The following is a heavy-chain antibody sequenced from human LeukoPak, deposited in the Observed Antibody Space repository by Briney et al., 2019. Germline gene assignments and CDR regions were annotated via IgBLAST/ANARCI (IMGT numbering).Heavy chain of an antibody. CDR2: INIDGSNT. V-gene: IGHV3-74*01. Sequence: QSGGSLRLSCAASGLPFSSYWMHWVRQAPGKGLVWVSRINIDGSNTNYADSVKGRFTISRDNAKNTLYLQMDSLRAEDTAVYYCARSLGGAYDYWGQGTLVTVSS. CDR1: GLPFSSYW. J-gene: IGHJ4*02. D-gene: IGHD1-26*01. CDR3: ARSLGGAYDY.